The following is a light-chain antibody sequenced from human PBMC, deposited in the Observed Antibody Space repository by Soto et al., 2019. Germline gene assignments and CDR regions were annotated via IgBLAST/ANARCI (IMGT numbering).Light chain of an antibody. CDR3: QQYGNSPQT. J-gene: IGKJ1*01. V-gene: IGKV3-20*01. CDR1: HSLSSNY. CDR2: GAS. Sequence: EIVLTQSPGTLSLSPGERATLSCRASHSLSSNYLAWYQQRPGQAPRLLIYGASTRATGIPDRFSGSGSGTDFTLTISRLEPEDFAVYYCQQYGNSPQTFGQGTKVDIK.